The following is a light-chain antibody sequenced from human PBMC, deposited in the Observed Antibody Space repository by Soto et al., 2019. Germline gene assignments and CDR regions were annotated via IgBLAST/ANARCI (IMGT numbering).Light chain of an antibody. CDR2: GAS. CDR3: QQYGSSPFT. V-gene: IGKV3-20*01. CDR1: QSVTSSY. J-gene: IGKJ4*01. Sequence: EIVLTQSPGTLSLSPGERATLSCRAIQSVTSSYLAWYQQKPGQAPRLLIYGASSRATGIADRFSGSGSGTDFTLIINRLEPEDFAVYYCQQYGSSPFTFGGGTKVEIK.